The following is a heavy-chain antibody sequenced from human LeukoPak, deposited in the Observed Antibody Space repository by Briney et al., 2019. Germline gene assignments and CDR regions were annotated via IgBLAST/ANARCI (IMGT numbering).Heavy chain of an antibody. V-gene: IGHV4-34*01. CDR1: GGSFSGYY. CDR2: INHSGST. J-gene: IGHJ4*02. CDR3: ASAMVRGVAN. D-gene: IGHD3-10*01. Sequence: SETLSLTCAVYGGSFSGYYWSWIRQPPGKGLEWIGEINHSGSTNYNPSLKSRVTISVDTSKNQFSLKLSSVTAADTAVYYCASAMVRGVANWGQGTLVTVSS.